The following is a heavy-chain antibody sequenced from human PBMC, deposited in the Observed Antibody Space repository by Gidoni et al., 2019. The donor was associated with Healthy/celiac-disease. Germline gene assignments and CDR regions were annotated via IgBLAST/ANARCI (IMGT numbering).Heavy chain of an antibody. CDR3: ASSVNFWSGYSKPNYYYYGMDV. V-gene: IGHV5-10-1*03. CDR1: GYSFTSYC. D-gene: IGHD3-3*01. Sequence: EVQLVQSGAEVNKPGESLRISCKGSGYSFTSYCISWVRQMPGKGLEWMGRIDPSDSYTNYSPYFQGHVTISADKSISTAYLQWSSLKASDTAMYYCASSVNFWSGYSKPNYYYYGMDVWGQGTTVTVSS. CDR2: IDPSDSYT. J-gene: IGHJ6*02.